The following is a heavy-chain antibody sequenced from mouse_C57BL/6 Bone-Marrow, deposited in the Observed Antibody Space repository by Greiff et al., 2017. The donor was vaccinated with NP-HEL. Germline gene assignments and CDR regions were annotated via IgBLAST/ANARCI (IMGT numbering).Heavy chain of an antibody. J-gene: IGHJ1*03. Sequence: QVQLQQPGAELVKPGASVKMSCKASGYTFTSYWITWVKQRPGQGLEWIGDIYPGSGSTNYNEKFKSKATLTVDTSSSTAYMQLSSLTSEDSAVYYGARKGALYYYGRDWYFDVWGTGTTVTVSS. CDR1: GYTFTSYW. CDR3: ARKGALYYYGRDWYFDV. CDR2: IYPGSGST. D-gene: IGHD1-1*01. V-gene: IGHV1-55*01.